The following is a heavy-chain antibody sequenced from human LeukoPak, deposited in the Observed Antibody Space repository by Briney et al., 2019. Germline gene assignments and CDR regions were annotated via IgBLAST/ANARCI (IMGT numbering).Heavy chain of an antibody. CDR1: GFTFSNAW. Sequence: GGSLRLSCAASGFTFSNAWMSWVRQAPGKGLEWAGRIKSKTDGGTTDYAAPVKGRFTISRDDSKNTLYLQMNSLKTEDTAVYYCTTPYYYDSSEDWDYWGQGTLVTVSS. CDR2: IKSKTDGGTT. D-gene: IGHD3-22*01. CDR3: TTPYYYDSSEDWDY. V-gene: IGHV3-15*01. J-gene: IGHJ4*02.